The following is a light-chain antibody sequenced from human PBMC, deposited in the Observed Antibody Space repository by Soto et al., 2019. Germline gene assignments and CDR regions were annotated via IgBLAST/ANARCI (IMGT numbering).Light chain of an antibody. CDR3: KQYDNLLP. CDR2: DAS. J-gene: IGKJ3*01. Sequence: DIQMTQSPSSISASVRDRGNITCQASQDISNYLNWYQQQPGKDPKLLIYDASNLETGVQSRFSGSGSGTDFTFTIRSLEPEDIATDYCKQYDNLLPFGARNKVDIK. V-gene: IGKV1-33*01. CDR1: QDISNY.